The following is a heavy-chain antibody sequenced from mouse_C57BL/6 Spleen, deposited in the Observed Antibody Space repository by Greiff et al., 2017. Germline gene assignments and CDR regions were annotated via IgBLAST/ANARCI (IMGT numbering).Heavy chain of an antibody. CDR2: IDPETGGT. Sequence: QVQLQQSGAELVRPGASVTLSCKASGYTFTDYEMHWVKQTPVHGLEWIGAIDPETGGTAYNQKFKGKAILTADKSSSTAYMELRSLTSEDSAVYYCTRWGGSSYLDYWGQGTTLTVSS. CDR3: TRWGGSSYLDY. V-gene: IGHV1-15*01. D-gene: IGHD1-1*01. J-gene: IGHJ2*01. CDR1: GYTFTDYE.